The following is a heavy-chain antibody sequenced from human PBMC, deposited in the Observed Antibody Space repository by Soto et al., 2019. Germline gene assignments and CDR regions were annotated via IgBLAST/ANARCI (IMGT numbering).Heavy chain of an antibody. D-gene: IGHD6-13*01. CDR3: ARVGGRSWYGPVGTNWFDH. J-gene: IGHJ5*02. CDR1: GYSISSGYY. Sequence: SETLSLTCAVSGYSISSGYYWGWIRQPPGKGLEWIGSIYHSGSTYYNPSLKSRVTISVDTSKNQFSLKLSSVTAADTAVYYCARVGGRSWYGPVGTNWFDHWGQGTLVTVSS. V-gene: IGHV4-38-2*01. CDR2: IYHSGST.